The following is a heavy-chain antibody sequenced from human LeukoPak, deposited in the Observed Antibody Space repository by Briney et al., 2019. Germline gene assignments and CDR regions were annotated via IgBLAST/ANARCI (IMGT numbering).Heavy chain of an antibody. Sequence: GGSLRLSCAASGFTFSSDWMHWVRQVPGKGLVWVARINSDGFGISYADSVKGRFTISRDNRKNTRYLQMNSLRSDDTALYYCVRELRGESYDIWGQGTLVTVSS. V-gene: IGHV3-74*01. CDR3: VRELRGESYDI. CDR2: INSDGFGI. CDR1: GFTFSSDW. J-gene: IGHJ4*02. D-gene: IGHD3-16*01.